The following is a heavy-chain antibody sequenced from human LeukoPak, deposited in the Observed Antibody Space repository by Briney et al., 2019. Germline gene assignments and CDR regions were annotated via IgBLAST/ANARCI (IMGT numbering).Heavy chain of an antibody. V-gene: IGHV4-4*07. Sequence: SETLSLTCTVSGGSISSYYWSWIRQPPGKGLEWIGRIYTSGSTNYNPSLKSRVTMSVDTSKNQFSLKLSSVTAADTAVYYCARDSLGSSSVLLSDNWFDPWGQGTLVTVSS. CDR1: GGSISSYY. J-gene: IGHJ5*02. D-gene: IGHD6-6*01. CDR3: ARDSLGSSSVLLSDNWFDP. CDR2: IYTSGST.